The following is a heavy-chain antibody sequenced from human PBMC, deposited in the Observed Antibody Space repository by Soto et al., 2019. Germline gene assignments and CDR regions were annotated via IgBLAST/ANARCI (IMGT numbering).Heavy chain of an antibody. CDR1: GFTSSSYG. CDR2: ISYDGSNK. Sequence: QVQLVESGGGVVQPGRSLRLSCAASGFTSSSYGMHWVRQAPGKGLERVAVISYDGSNKYYANSVKGRFTISRDNSKNTLYLQMNSLRAEDTAVYYCAKSYDYGDSDLDYWGQGTLVTVCS. D-gene: IGHD4-17*01. J-gene: IGHJ4*02. V-gene: IGHV3-30*18. CDR3: AKSYDYGDSDLDY.